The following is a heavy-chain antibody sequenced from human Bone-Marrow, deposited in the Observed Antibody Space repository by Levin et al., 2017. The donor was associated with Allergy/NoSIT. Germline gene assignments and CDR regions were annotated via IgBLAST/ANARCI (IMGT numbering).Heavy chain of an antibody. J-gene: IGHJ5*02. D-gene: IGHD3-10*01. V-gene: IGHV3-64D*06. Sequence: GESLKISCSASGFTFSSYAMHWVRQAPGKGLEYVSAISSNGGSTYYADSVKGRLTISRDNSKNTLYLQMSSLRAEDTAVYYCVKDRGITMVRGHPNWFDPWGQGTLVTVSS. CDR1: GFTFSSYA. CDR2: ISSNGGST. CDR3: VKDRGITMVRGHPNWFDP.